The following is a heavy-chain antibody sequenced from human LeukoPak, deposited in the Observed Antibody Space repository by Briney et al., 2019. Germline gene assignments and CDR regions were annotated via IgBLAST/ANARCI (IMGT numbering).Heavy chain of an antibody. J-gene: IGHJ6*03. V-gene: IGHV4-4*07. CDR1: GGSLSGYY. CDR3: ARESLVASSYYMDV. Sequence: PSETLSLTCIDSGGSLSGYYWSWIRQPAGKGLEWIGRIYSSGSINYNPSLKSRVTMSVDTSKNQFSLKLSSVTAADTAVYYCARESLVASSYYMDVWGRGATVIVSS. D-gene: IGHD3-9*01. CDR2: IYSSGSI.